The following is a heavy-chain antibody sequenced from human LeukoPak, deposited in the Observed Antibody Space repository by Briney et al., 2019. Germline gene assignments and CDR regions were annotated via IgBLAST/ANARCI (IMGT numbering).Heavy chain of an antibody. V-gene: IGHV1-69*05. Sequence: GASVKVSCKASGGTFSSYAISWVRQAPGQGLEWMRRIIPIFGTANYAQKFQGRVTITTDESTSTAYMELSSLRSEDTAVYYCARERWEPHRDAFYIWGQGTMVTVSS. CDR1: GGTFSSYA. D-gene: IGHD1-26*01. J-gene: IGHJ3*02. CDR2: IIPIFGTA. CDR3: ARERWEPHRDAFYI.